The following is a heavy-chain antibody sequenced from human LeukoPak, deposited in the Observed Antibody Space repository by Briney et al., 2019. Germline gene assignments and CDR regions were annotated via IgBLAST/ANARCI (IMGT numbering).Heavy chain of an antibody. V-gene: IGHV1-46*01. Sequence: ASVKVSCKASVYTFTSYGISGVRQAPGQGLEWMGIINPSGDSTSYAQTFQGRVTMTTDMSTSTVYMELSSLTSDDTAMYYCARLARYSSSPISPLYYHYYMDVWGKGTTVTVSS. D-gene: IGHD6-19*01. CDR2: INPSGDST. J-gene: IGHJ6*03. CDR3: ARLARYSSSPISPLYYHYYMDV. CDR1: VYTFTSYG.